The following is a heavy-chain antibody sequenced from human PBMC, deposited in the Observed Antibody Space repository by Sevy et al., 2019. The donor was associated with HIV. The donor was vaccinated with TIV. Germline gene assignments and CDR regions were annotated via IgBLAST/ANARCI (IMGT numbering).Heavy chain of an antibody. V-gene: IGHV3-30-3*01. Sequence: GGSLRLSCAVSGFTFSTYAMHWVRQAPGKGLECVAIVSSDGSEINYADSVKGRFTISRDNSRNTLYLQMNSLRTEETALYYCARDQLGSIDYWGQGTLVNVSS. J-gene: IGHJ4*02. CDR3: ARDQLGSIDY. CDR2: VSSDGSEI. CDR1: GFTFSTYA. D-gene: IGHD1-1*01.